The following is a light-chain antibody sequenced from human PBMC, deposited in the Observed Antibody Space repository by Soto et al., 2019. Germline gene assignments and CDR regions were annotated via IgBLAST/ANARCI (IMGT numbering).Light chain of an antibody. V-gene: IGLV2-14*01. CDR3: SSDTSSRTDV. CDR1: SSDVGGYNY. J-gene: IGLJ1*01. CDR2: EVS. Sequence: QSALTQPASVSGSPGQSITISCTGTSSDVGGYNYVSCSQQHPGKAPQLMIYEVSNRPSGVSNRFSGSKSGNTASLTISGLQADDEADYYCSSDTSSRTDVYGTGTK.